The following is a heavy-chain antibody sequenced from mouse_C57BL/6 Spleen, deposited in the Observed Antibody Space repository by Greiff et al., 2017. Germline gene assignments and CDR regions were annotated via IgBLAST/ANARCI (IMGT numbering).Heavy chain of an antibody. Sequence: VQLQQSGPELVKPGASVKISCKASGYAFSRSWMNWVKQRPGKGLEWIGRIYPGDGDTNYNGKFKGKATLTADKSSSTAYMQLSSLTSEDSAVYFCARSCGNSYWGQGTLVTVSA. J-gene: IGHJ3*01. V-gene: IGHV1-82*01. CDR1: GYAFSRSW. CDR3: ARSCGNSY. D-gene: IGHD2-1*01. CDR2: IYPGDGDT.